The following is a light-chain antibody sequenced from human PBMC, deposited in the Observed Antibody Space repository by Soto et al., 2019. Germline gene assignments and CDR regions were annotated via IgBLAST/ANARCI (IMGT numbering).Light chain of an antibody. V-gene: IGKV1-5*01. Sequence: DIQMTQSPSTLSASVGDRVTITCRASQSISSWLAWYQQKPGKAPKLLIYDASSLESGGPSRFSGRGSWTEFTITISSQQPDDFETYYCQQYNSYFGEGTKLEIK. CDR3: QQYNSY. CDR1: QSISSW. J-gene: IGKJ2*01. CDR2: DAS.